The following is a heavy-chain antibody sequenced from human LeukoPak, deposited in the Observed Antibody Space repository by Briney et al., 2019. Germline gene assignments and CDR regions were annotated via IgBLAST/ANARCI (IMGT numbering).Heavy chain of an antibody. D-gene: IGHD6-13*01. CDR3: VRDSSRWYDDY. CDR2: INSDGSST. J-gene: IGHJ4*02. V-gene: IGHV3-74*01. Sequence: GGSLRLSCAASGFIFSRYWMNWVRQAPGKGLEWVSHINSDGSSTTYAASVTGRFTISRDNAKCTLYLQMNSLRVDDTAVYYCVRDSSRWYDDYWGQGTLVTVSS. CDR1: GFIFSRYW.